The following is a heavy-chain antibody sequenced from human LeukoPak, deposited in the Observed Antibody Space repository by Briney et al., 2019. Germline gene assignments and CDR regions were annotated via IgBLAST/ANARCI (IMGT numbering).Heavy chain of an antibody. Sequence: WVRQPPGKGLEWIGSIYYSGSTYYNPSLKSRVTISVDTSKNQFSLKLSSVTAADTAVYYCARVDGDNYYDSSGYIDYWGQGTLVTVSS. CDR2: IYYSGST. J-gene: IGHJ4*02. V-gene: IGHV4-39*07. CDR3: ARVDGDNYYDSSGYIDY. D-gene: IGHD3-22*01.